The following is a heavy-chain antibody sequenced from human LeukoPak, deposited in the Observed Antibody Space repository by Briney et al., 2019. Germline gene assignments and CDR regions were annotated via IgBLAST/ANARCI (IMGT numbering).Heavy chain of an antibody. CDR2: IHYSGST. J-gene: IGHJ4*02. Sequence: SETLSLTCTVSGGSINTGDYYSSWIRQHPGKGLEWIEYIHYSGSTYYNPSLRSRVTISGDTSKNQFSLKLISVTAADTAVYYCARGSRAEYTYGLYHYWGQGTLVTVSS. CDR1: GGSINTGDYY. D-gene: IGHD5-18*01. CDR3: ARGSRAEYTYGLYHY. V-gene: IGHV4-31*03.